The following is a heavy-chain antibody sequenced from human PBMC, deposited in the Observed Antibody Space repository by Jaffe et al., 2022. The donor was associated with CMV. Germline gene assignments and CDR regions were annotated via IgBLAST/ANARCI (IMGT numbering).Heavy chain of an antibody. D-gene: IGHD6-13*01. CDR2: ISSSGSTI. CDR1: GFTFSSYE. J-gene: IGHJ4*02. V-gene: IGHV3-48*03. CDR3: ARVSRIQQQLAPFDY. Sequence: EVQLVESGGGLVQPGGSLRLSCAASGFTFSSYEMNWVRQAPGKGLEWVSYISSSGSTIYYADSVKGRFTISRDNAKNSLYLQMNSLRAEDTAVYYCARVSRIQQQLAPFDYWGQGTLVTVSS.